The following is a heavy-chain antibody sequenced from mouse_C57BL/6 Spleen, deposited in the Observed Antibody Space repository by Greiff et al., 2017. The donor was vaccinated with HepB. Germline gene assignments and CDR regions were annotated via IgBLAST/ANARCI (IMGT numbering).Heavy chain of an antibody. Sequence: QVQLQQSGAELVKPGASVKLSCKASGYTFTEYTIHWVKQRTGQGLEWIGEIYPRSGNTYYNEKFKGKATLTADKSSSTAYMELRSLTSEDSAVYFCARNYGSSPHWYFDVWGTGTTVTVSS. D-gene: IGHD1-1*01. CDR2: IYPRSGNT. V-gene: IGHV1-81*01. CDR1: GYTFTEYT. CDR3: ARNYGSSPHWYFDV. J-gene: IGHJ1*03.